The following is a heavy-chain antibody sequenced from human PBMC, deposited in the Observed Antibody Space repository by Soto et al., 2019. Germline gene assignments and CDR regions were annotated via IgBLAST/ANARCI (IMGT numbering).Heavy chain of an antibody. CDR2: ISDNSSVI. CDR3: ARDRDAYCSKGICSGPYFDY. D-gene: IGHD2-8*01. J-gene: IGHJ4*02. V-gene: IGHV3-48*02. Sequence: PGGSLRLSCAASGFTFSTYIINWVRQSPGKGLEWISYISDNSSVIYYADAVKGRFTISRDNAKNSLYLQMNSLRDEDTAVYYCARDRDAYCSKGICSGPYFDYWGQGTLVTVSS. CDR1: GFTFSTYI.